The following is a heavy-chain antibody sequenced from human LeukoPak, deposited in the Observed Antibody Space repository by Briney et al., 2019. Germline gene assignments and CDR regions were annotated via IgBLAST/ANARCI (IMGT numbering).Heavy chain of an antibody. CDR1: GFTFSSYD. Sequence: GGSLRLSCAASGFTFSSYDMSWVRQAPGKGPEWVSTISGSGGSTYYADSVKGRFTISRDNSKNTLYLQMNSLRAEDTAVYHCAKDLRLRYFTYWGQGTPVTVSS. D-gene: IGHD3-9*01. V-gene: IGHV3-23*01. CDR2: ISGSGGST. CDR3: AKDLRLRYFTY. J-gene: IGHJ4*02.